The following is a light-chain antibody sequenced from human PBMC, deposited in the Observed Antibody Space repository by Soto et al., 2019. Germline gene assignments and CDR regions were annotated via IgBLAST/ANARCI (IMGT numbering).Light chain of an antibody. V-gene: IGKV1-39*01. J-gene: IGKJ4*01. Sequence: DIQMTQSPSSLSASVGDRVTITCRASQSISGYLNWYQQKPGKAPKLLIYAASSLQSGVPSRFSGSASGTDFTLTISSLQPEDFATYYCQQSYSTPLTFGGGTKVDIK. CDR1: QSISGY. CDR3: QQSYSTPLT. CDR2: AAS.